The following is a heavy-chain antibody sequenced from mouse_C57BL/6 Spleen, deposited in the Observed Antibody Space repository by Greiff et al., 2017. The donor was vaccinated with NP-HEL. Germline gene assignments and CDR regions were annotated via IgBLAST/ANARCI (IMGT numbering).Heavy chain of an antibody. CDR1: GYTFTEYT. CDR2: FYPGSGSI. V-gene: IGHV1-62-2*01. Sequence: VQLQQSGAELVKPGASVKLSCKASGYTFTEYTIHWVKQRSGQGLEWIGWFYPGSGSIKYNEKFKDKATLTADKSSSTVYMELSRLTSEDSAVYFCARHEEVYYYGSSGKGFDYWGQGTTLTVSS. J-gene: IGHJ2*01. CDR3: ARHEEVYYYGSSGKGFDY. D-gene: IGHD1-1*01.